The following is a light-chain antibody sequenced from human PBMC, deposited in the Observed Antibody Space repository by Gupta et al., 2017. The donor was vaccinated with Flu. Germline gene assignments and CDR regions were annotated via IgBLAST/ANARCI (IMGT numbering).Light chain of an antibody. CDR2: MIS. J-gene: IGKJ1*01. CDR3: GQTKYFPST. Sequence: TVMTQTPLASPVTLGQPASISCRSSQSLEHSNGKTYLSWLQQRPGQPPRLLIHMISNRLYGVPDRFSGSGAGTDLTLKISRVEAGDVGIYYCGQTKYFPSTFGRGTKVEIE. V-gene: IGKV2-24*01. CDR1: QSLEHSNGKTY.